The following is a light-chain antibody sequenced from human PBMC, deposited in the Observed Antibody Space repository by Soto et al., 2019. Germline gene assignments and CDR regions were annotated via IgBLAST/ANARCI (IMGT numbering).Light chain of an antibody. Sequence: QSVLTQPASVSGSPGQSITISCTGTSNDVGGYNYVSWYQQHPGKAPKLMIYDVSSRPSGISNRFSGSKSGNTASLTISGLQAEDEADYYCSSYSGSSTKLFGGGTKVTVL. J-gene: IGLJ2*01. CDR2: DVS. V-gene: IGLV2-14*01. CDR1: SNDVGGYNY. CDR3: SSYSGSSTKL.